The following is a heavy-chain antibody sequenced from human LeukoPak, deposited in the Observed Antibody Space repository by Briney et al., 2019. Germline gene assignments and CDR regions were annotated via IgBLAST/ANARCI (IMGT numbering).Heavy chain of an antibody. Sequence: GGSLRLSCAASGFTFSSYSMNWVRQAPGKGLEWVSPISSSSSYIYYADSVKGRFTISRDNAKNSLYLQMNSLRAEDTAVYYCARGRITMVRGANFDYWGQGTLVTVSS. CDR1: GFTFSSYS. V-gene: IGHV3-21*01. J-gene: IGHJ4*02. D-gene: IGHD3-10*01. CDR3: ARGRITMVRGANFDY. CDR2: ISSSSSYI.